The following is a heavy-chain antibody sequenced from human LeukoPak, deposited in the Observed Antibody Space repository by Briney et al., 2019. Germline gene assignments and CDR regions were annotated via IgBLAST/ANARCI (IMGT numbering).Heavy chain of an antibody. J-gene: IGHJ4*02. CDR3: ARGGGDYNPFDY. CDR1: GFTFSSYW. Sequence: GGALRLSCAVSGFTFSSYWMHWVRQAPGKGRVWVSVMYSGGSTYYADSVKGRVTISRHNSKNTLYLEINSLRPDGTAVYYCARGGGDYNPFDYWGQGTLVTVSS. D-gene: IGHD4-17*01. CDR2: MYSGGST. V-gene: IGHV3-53*04.